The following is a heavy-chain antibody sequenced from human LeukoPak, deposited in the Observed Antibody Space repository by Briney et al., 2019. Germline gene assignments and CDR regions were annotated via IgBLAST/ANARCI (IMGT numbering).Heavy chain of an antibody. J-gene: IGHJ4*02. CDR1: GFTFSHFW. CDR3: ARTSGVTREDYFDY. CDR2: ISSSSSYT. Sequence: PGGSLRLSCAASGFTFSHFWMSWIRQAPGKGLEWVSYISSSSSYTNYADSVKGRFTISRDNAKNSLYLQMNSLRAEDTAVYYCARTSGVTREDYFDYWGQGTLVTVSS. D-gene: IGHD1-26*01. V-gene: IGHV3-11*06.